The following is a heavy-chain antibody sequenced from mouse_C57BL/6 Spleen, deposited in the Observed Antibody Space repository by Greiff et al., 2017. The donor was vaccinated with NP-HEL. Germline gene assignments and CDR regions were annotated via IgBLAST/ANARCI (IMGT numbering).Heavy chain of an antibody. J-gene: IGHJ1*03. Sequence: EVKLQESGPGLAKPSQTLSLTCSVTGYSITSDYWNWIRKFPGNKLEYMGYISYSGSTYYNPSLKSRISITRDTSKNQYYLQLNSVTTEDTATYYCARYMRLRRGDWYFDVWGTGTTVTVSS. D-gene: IGHD2-4*01. CDR1: GYSITSDY. V-gene: IGHV3-8*01. CDR2: ISYSGST. CDR3: ARYMRLRRGDWYFDV.